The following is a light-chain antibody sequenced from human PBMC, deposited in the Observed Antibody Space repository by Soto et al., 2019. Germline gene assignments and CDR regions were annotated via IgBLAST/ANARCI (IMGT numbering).Light chain of an antibody. CDR2: DAS. Sequence: GDRVAITCRASQSISTWVAWYQQKPEKAPKLLIYDASSLESGVPSTFSGSGSGTEFTLTINSLQPDDFATYHCQRYNTCCTFGQGTKVEIK. CDR3: QRYNTCCT. J-gene: IGKJ1*01. V-gene: IGKV1-5*01. CDR1: QSISTW.